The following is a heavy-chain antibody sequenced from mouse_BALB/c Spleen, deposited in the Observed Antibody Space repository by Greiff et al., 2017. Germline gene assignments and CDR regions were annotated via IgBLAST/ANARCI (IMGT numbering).Heavy chain of an antibody. CDR2: ISDGGSYT. V-gene: IGHV5-4*02. CDR1: GFTFSDYY. D-gene: IGHD2-4*01. CDR3: ARDVITGAY. J-gene: IGHJ3*01. Sequence: EVQGVESGGGLVKPGGSLKLSCAASGFTFSDYYMYWVRQTPEKRLEWVATISDGGSYTYYPDSVKGRFTISRDNAKNNLYLQMSSLKSEDTAMYYCARDVITGAYWGQGTLVTVSA.